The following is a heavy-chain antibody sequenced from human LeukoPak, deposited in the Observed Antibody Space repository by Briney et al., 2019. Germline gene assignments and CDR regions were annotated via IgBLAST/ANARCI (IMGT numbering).Heavy chain of an antibody. CDR1: GGSFSGYY. V-gene: IGHV4-34*01. CDR2: INHSGST. J-gene: IGHJ3*02. CDR3: ARDIGRSLYYDSSGYSHDAFDI. D-gene: IGHD3-22*01. Sequence: PSETLSLTCAVYGGSFSGYYWSWIRQPPGKGLEWIGEINHSGSTNYNPSLKSRVTISVDTSKNQFSLKLSSVTAADTAVYYCARDIGRSLYYDSSGYSHDAFDIWGQGTMVTVSS.